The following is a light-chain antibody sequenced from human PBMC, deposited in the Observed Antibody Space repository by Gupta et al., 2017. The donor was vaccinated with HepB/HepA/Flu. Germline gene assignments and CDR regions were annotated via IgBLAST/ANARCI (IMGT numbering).Light chain of an antibody. J-gene: IGLJ2*01. CDR2: DTT. CDR3: LLFYSGARV. CDR1: TGAVTSGHY. Sequence: QAVVTQEPSLTVHPGGTVTIPCGSSTGAVTSGHYPYWFQQKPGQAPRTLIYDTTNKHSWAPARFSGSLLGGKAALTLSGAQPEDEADYYCLLFYSGARVFGGGTKLTVL. V-gene: IGLV7-46*01.